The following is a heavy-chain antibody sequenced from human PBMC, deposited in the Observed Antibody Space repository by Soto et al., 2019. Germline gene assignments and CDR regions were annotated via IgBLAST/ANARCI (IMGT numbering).Heavy chain of an antibody. J-gene: IGHJ4*02. CDR2: IIPIFGTA. CDR1: GGTFSSYA. CDR3: ARARATVTGGYYFDY. Sequence: GASVKVSCKASGGTFSSYAISWVRQAPGQGLEWMGGIIPIFGTANYAQKFQGRATITADESTSTAYMELSSLRSEDTAVYYCARARATVTGGYYFDYWGQGTLVTVSS. D-gene: IGHD4-17*01. V-gene: IGHV1-69*13.